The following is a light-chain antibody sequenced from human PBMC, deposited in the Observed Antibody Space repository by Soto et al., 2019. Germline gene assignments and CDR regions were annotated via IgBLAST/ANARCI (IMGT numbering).Light chain of an antibody. V-gene: IGLV1-40*01. CDR1: SSNIGAGYD. Sequence: QSVLTQPPSVSGAPGQRVTISCTGSSSNIGAGYDVHWYQQLPGTAPKLLIFGNNNPPSGVPDRFSGSKSGTSASLAITGLQAEDEADYYCQSYDSSLSGWVFGGGTKLTVL. CDR2: GNN. CDR3: QSYDSSLSGWV. J-gene: IGLJ3*02.